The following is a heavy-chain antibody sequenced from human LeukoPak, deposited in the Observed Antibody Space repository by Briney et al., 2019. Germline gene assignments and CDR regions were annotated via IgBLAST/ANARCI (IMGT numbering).Heavy chain of an antibody. Sequence: GGSLRLSCAASGFTFSSYWMHWVRQAPAKGLVWVSRIKYDDSDTHYADSVKGRFTFSRDNAKNTLYLQMNSLSAEDTAVYYCTTIRPDYWGQGTLVTVSS. D-gene: IGHD5-12*01. V-gene: IGHV3-74*01. CDR3: TTIRPDY. CDR2: IKYDDSDT. CDR1: GFTFSSYW. J-gene: IGHJ4*02.